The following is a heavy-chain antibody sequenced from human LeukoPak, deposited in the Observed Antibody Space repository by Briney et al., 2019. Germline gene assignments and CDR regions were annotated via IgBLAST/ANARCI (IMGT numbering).Heavy chain of an antibody. CDR3: ARRPIVGSTGFYFDP. J-gene: IGHJ5*02. V-gene: IGHV4-39*01. D-gene: IGHD1-26*01. Sequence: SETLSLTCNVSGVSISTTTNSWGWAWIRQRPTKGLERIGSIYYGGSPYYTSSLKSRVTVSVDTSKNQLSLKLASLTAADTAVYYCARRPIVGSTGFYFDPWGPGTLVTVSS. CDR2: IYYGGSP. CDR1: GVSISTTTNS.